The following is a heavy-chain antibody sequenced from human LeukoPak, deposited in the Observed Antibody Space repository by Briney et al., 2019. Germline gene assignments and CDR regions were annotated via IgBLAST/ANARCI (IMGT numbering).Heavy chain of an antibody. D-gene: IGHD5-18*01. J-gene: IGHJ4*02. CDR2: IKSKTDGGTT. V-gene: IGHV3-15*01. CDR1: GFTFSNAW. CDR3: TTDFVDTAMAPDY. Sequence: SGGSLRLSCAASGFTFSNAWMSWVRQAPGKGLEWVGRIKSKTDGGTTDYAAPVKGRFTIPRDDSKNTLYLQMNSLKTEDTAVYYCTTDFVDTAMAPDYWGQGTLVTVSS.